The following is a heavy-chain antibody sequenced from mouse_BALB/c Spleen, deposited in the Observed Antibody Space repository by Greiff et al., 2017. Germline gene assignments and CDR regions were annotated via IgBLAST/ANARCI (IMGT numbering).Heavy chain of an antibody. CDR3: ARSTTVVEGAMDY. CDR2: IYPGDGDT. CDR1: GYAFSSYW. D-gene: IGHD1-1*01. J-gene: IGHJ4*01. Sequence: VKLMESGAELVRPGSSVKISCKASGYAFSSYWMNWVKQRPGQGLEWIGQIYPGDGDTNYNGKFKGKATLTADKSSSTAYMQLSSITSEDSAVYFCARSTTVVEGAMDYWGQGTSVTVSS. V-gene: IGHV1-80*01.